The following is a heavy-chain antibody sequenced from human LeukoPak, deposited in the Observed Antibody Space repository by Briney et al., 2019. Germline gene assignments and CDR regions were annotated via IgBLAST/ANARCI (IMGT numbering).Heavy chain of an antibody. J-gene: IGHJ4*02. D-gene: IGHD2-2*01. CDR1: GSFSSYV. CDR2: LSASGGST. V-gene: IGHV3-23*01. Sequence: GGSLRLSCAASGSFSSYVMTWVRPAPGRGLEWVSTLSASGGSTYYADSVKGRFTISRDNSKNTLYLQMSSLRAEDTAVYFCAKDLILVLPAAYAYWGRGTLVTVSS. CDR3: AKDLILVLPAAYAY.